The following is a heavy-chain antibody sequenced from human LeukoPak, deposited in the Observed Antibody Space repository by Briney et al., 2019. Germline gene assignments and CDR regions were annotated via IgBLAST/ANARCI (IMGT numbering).Heavy chain of an antibody. CDR2: IYTSGST. V-gene: IGHV4-4*09. CDR1: GGSIGSYY. Sequence: PSETLSLTCTVSGGSIGSYYWSWIRQPPGKGLEWIGYIYTSGSTNYNPSLKSRVTISVDTSKNQFSLKLSSVTAADTAVYYCARHVAYYGSGSYYSVGYYYYYMDVWGKGTTVTVSS. D-gene: IGHD3-10*01. J-gene: IGHJ6*03. CDR3: ARHVAYYGSGSYYSVGYYYYYMDV.